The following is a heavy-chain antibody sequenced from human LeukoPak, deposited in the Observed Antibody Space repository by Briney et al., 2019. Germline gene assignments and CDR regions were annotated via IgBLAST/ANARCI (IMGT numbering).Heavy chain of an antibody. CDR1: GYSIISGYY. V-gene: IGHV4-38-2*02. Sequence: SETLSLTCTVSGYSIISGYYWGWIRQPPGKGLEWIGSIYHSGSTYYNPSLKSRVTISVDTSKNQFSLKLSSVTAADTAVYYCARDLYSGSYDYWGQGTLVTVSS. D-gene: IGHD1-26*01. J-gene: IGHJ4*02. CDR3: ARDLYSGSYDY. CDR2: IYHSGST.